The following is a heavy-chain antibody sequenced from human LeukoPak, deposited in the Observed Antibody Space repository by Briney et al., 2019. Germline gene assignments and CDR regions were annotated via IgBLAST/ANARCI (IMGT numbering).Heavy chain of an antibody. J-gene: IGHJ6*02. CDR3: ARQRSGGPDLYYYYGMDV. V-gene: IGHV5-51*01. D-gene: IGHD2-15*01. CDR2: IYPGYSDT. Sequence: GESPKISCKGSGYRLTSYWIGWVPQVPGKGLGLMGSIYPGYSDTRYSPSLQGQVTISADKSISTAYLQWSSLKASDTAMYYCARQRSGGPDLYYYYGMDVWGQGTTVTVSS. CDR1: GYRLTSYW.